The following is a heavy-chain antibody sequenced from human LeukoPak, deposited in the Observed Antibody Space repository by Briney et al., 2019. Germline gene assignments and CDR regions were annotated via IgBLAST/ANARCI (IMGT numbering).Heavy chain of an antibody. D-gene: IGHD3-9*01. V-gene: IGHV1-2*06. Sequence: ASVKVSCKASGYTFTGYYTHWVRQAPGKGLEWMGRINPNSGGTKYAQKFQGRVTMTRDTSISTAYMELSRLRSDDTAVYYCARDQDPLHYDILTGYYSEGGIYDYWGQGTLVTVSS. J-gene: IGHJ4*02. CDR1: GYTFTGYY. CDR2: INPNSGGT. CDR3: ARDQDPLHYDILTGYYSEGGIYDY.